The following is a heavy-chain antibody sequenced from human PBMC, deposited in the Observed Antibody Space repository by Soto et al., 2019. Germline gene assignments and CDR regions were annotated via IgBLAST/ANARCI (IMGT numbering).Heavy chain of an antibody. CDR3: ARDVETSMITFGGVIDPFDY. Sequence: GGSLRLSCAASGFTFSSYSMNWVRQAPGKGLEWVSYISSSSSTIYYADSVKGRFTISRDNAKNSLHLQMNSLRAEDTAVYYCARDVETSMITFGGVIDPFDYWGQGTLVTVSS. D-gene: IGHD3-16*02. CDR1: GFTFSSYS. CDR2: ISSSSSTI. J-gene: IGHJ4*02. V-gene: IGHV3-48*01.